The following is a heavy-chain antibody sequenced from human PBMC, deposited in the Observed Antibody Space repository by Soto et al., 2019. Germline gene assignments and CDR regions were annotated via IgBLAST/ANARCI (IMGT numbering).Heavy chain of an antibody. CDR1: GCTFSSYS. CDR2: ISSSSSTM. CDR3: ARPQKPTFGKGVFDY. J-gene: IGHJ4*02. Sequence: GGSLRRSGAASGCTFSSYSMTWVRQAPGKGLGWVSYISSSSSTMYYADSVKGRVTFSRDNAKNSLYLQMNSLRDEDTAVYSCARPQKPTFGKGVFDYWGRLPLVTFSS. V-gene: IGHV3-48*02. D-gene: IGHD3-10*02.